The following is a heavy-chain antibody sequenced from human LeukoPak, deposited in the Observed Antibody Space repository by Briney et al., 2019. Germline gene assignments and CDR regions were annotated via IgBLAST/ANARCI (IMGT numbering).Heavy chain of an antibody. CDR2: ISGSGSTM. CDR1: GFTFSSYE. Sequence: GGSLRLSCAASGFTFSSYEMNWVRQAPGKRLERISYISGSGSTMYYADSVNGRFTISRDNDKNSLYLQMNSLRTEDTAVYYCASLRPRQQLVVDHWGQGTLVTVSS. D-gene: IGHD6-13*01. V-gene: IGHV3-48*03. J-gene: IGHJ4*02. CDR3: ASLRPRQQLVVDH.